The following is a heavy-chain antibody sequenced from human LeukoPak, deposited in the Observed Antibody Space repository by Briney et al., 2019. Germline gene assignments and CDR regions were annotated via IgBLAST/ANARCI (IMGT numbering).Heavy chain of an antibody. CDR3: ARGFATGTGY. V-gene: IGHV3-21*05. CDR2: ISSSTI. D-gene: IGHD1-1*01. Sequence: GGSLRLSCAASGFTFSSYSMNWVRQAPGKGLEWVSYISSSTIYYADSVKGRFTISRDNAKNSLYLQMNSLRAEDTAVYYCARGFATGTGYWGQGTLVTVSS. J-gene: IGHJ4*02. CDR1: GFTFSSYS.